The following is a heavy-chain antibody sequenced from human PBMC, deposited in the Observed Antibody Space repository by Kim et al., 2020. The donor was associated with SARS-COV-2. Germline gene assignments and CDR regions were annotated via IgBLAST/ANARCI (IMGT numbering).Heavy chain of an antibody. D-gene: IGHD3-10*01. CDR2: IIPIFGTA. CDR3: ARDLVSAHYYYYYMDV. V-gene: IGHV1-69*13. J-gene: IGHJ6*03. CDR1: GGTFSSYA. Sequence: SVKVSCKASGGTFSSYAISWVRQAPGQGLEWMGGIIPIFGTANYAQKFQGRVTITADESTSTAYMELSSLRSEDTAVYYCARDLVSAHYYYYYMDVWGKGTTVTVSS.